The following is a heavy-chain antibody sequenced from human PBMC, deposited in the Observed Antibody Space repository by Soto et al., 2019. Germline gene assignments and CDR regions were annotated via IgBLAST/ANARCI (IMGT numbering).Heavy chain of an antibody. V-gene: IGHV4-30-2*01. Sequence: QLQLQESGSGLVKPSQTLSLTCAVSGGSISSGGYSWSWIRQPPGKGLEWIGYIYHSGSTYYNPSLKSPVTLSVDRAQNQFSLKLSSVPAADTAVYYGAAGGVLPRYYWGQGTLGNVSS. D-gene: IGHD2-15*01. J-gene: IGHJ4*02. CDR2: IYHSGST. CDR3: AAGGVLPRYY. CDR1: GGSISSGGYS.